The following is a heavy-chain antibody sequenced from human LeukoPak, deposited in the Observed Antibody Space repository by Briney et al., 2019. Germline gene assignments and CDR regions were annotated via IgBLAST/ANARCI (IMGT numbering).Heavy chain of an antibody. J-gene: IGHJ4*02. D-gene: IGHD6-6*01. CDR3: AREHSSSPGKVFDY. Sequence: GASVKVSCKASGYTFPGYYMHWVRQAPGQGLEWMGWINPNSGGTNYAQKFQGRVTMTRDTSISTAYMELGRLRSDDTAVYYCAREHSSSPGKVFDYWGQGTLVTVSS. CDR2: INPNSGGT. V-gene: IGHV1-2*02. CDR1: GYTFPGYY.